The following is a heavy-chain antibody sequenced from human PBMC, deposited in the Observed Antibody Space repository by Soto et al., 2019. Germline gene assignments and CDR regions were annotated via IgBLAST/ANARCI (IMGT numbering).Heavy chain of an antibody. D-gene: IGHD3-10*01. CDR1: GGSFSGYY. J-gene: IGHJ5*02. V-gene: IGHV4-34*01. CDR2: FNHSGST. CDR3: ARGGPQWFGELLQRITLRWFDP. Sequence: QVQLQQWGAGLLKPSETLSLTCAVYGGSFSGYYWSWIRQPPGKGLEWIGEFNHSGSTNYNPSLKSRVTISVDTSKNQFSLKLSSVTAADTAVYYCARGGPQWFGELLQRITLRWFDPWGQGTLVTVSS.